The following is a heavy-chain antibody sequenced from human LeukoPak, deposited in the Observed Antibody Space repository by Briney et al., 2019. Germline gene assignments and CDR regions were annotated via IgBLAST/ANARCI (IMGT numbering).Heavy chain of an antibody. CDR2: MNPNSGNT. V-gene: IGHV1-8*01. D-gene: IGHD4-17*01. J-gene: IGHJ4*02. CDR3: VRGDQADYSDYVM. CDR1: GYSFNNYD. Sequence: WASVKVSCTASGYSFNNYDINWVRQAPGQGLEWMGWMNPNSGNTGYAQNFRGRVTMTRTTSIKTAYMTLSSLTSDDTAVYYCVRGDQADYSDYVMWGQGTLVTVSS.